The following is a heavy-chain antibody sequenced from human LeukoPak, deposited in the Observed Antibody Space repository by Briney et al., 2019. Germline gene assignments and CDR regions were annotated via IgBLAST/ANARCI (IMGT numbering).Heavy chain of an antibody. CDR3: ARGGGFLYYYDSSGYYYGFDY. Sequence: ASVKVSCKASGYTFTGYYMHWVRQAPGQGLEWMGWINPNSGGTNYAQKFQGRVTMTRDTSISTAYMELSRLRSDDTAVYYCARGGGFLYYYDSSGYYYGFDYWGQGTLATVSS. CDR2: INPNSGGT. V-gene: IGHV1-2*02. D-gene: IGHD3-22*01. CDR1: GYTFTGYY. J-gene: IGHJ4*02.